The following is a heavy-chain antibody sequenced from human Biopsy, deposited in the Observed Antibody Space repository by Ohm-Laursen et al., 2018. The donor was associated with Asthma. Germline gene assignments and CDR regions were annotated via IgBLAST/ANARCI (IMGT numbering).Heavy chain of an antibody. CDR3: ARDPHNSYLASLRTKFNYYYYGMDV. Sequence: ASVKVSCKASGYTFTSYYMHWVRQAPGQGLEWMGGIIPIFGTANYAQKFQGRVTITADESTSTAYMGLSSLRSEDTAVYYCARDPHNSYLASLRTKFNYYYYGMDVWGQGTTVTVSS. CDR2: IIPIFGTA. D-gene: IGHD1-7*01. V-gene: IGHV1-69*13. J-gene: IGHJ6*02. CDR1: GYTFTSYY.